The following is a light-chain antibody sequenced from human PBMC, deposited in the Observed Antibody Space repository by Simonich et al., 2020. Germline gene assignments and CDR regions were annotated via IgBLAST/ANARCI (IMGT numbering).Light chain of an antibody. CDR3: QQYNSYSYT. CDR1: QSISSY. V-gene: IGKV1-39*01. J-gene: IGKJ2*01. Sequence: DIQMTQSPSSLSASVGDRVTITCRASQSISSYLNWYQQKQGKAPKLLIYAASSLQSGVPSRFSGSGSGTEFTLTISSLQPDDFATYYCQQYNSYSYTFGQGTKLEIK. CDR2: AAS.